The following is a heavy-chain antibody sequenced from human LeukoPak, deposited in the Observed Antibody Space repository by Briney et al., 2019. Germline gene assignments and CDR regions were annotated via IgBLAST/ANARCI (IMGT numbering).Heavy chain of an antibody. CDR3: AAPNDFWNGYDYYVDV. CDR2: IRGDGTSQ. J-gene: IGHJ6*03. Sequence: GGSLRLSCVASGITFSSYGMHWVRQVPGKGLEWVAFIRGDGTSQYYVDSVKGRFFIPRDNSKNTLYLQMNSLRAEDTAVYYCAAPNDFWNGYDYYVDVWGKGTTVSVSS. CDR1: GITFSSYG. D-gene: IGHD3-3*01. V-gene: IGHV3-30*02.